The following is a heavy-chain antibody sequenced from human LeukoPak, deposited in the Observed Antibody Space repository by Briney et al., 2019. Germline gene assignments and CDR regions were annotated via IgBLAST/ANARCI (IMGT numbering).Heavy chain of an antibody. J-gene: IGHJ4*02. CDR2: ISSSSSYI. CDR3: ARDRDSSGWYGEFDY. CDR1: GFTFTTYG. D-gene: IGHD6-19*01. V-gene: IGHV3-21*01. Sequence: GGSLRLSCAASGFTFTTYGIHWVRQAPGKGLEWVSSISSSSSYIYYADSVKGRFTISRDNAKNSLYLQMNSLRAEDTAVYYCARDRDSSGWYGEFDYWGQGTLVTVSS.